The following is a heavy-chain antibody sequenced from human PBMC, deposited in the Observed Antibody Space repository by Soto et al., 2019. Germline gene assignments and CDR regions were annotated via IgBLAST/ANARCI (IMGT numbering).Heavy chain of an antibody. J-gene: IGHJ4*02. V-gene: IGHV1-69*13. CDR1: GGTFSSYA. Sequence: SVKVSCKASGGTFSSYAISWVRQAPGQGLEWMGGIIPIFGTANYAQKFQGRVTITADESTSTAYMELSSLRSEDTAVYYCAGAPYYYDSSGDYWAQGTLVTVSS. D-gene: IGHD3-22*01. CDR2: IIPIFGTA. CDR3: AGAPYYYDSSGDY.